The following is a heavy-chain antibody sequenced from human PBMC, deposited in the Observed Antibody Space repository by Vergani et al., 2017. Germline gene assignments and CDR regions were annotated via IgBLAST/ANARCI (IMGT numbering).Heavy chain of an antibody. CDR2: IIPIFGTA. J-gene: IGHJ3*02. V-gene: IGHV1-69*12. CDR1: GGTFSSYA. CDR3: SRRGDVDTAMVHAFDI. D-gene: IGHD5-18*01. Sequence: QVQLVQSGAEVKKPGSSVKVSCKASGGTFSSYAISWVRQAPGQGLEWMGGIIPIFGTANYPQKFQGRVTLTADESTSTAYMELSSLRSEDTAVYYWSRRGDVDTAMVHAFDIWGQGTMVTVSS.